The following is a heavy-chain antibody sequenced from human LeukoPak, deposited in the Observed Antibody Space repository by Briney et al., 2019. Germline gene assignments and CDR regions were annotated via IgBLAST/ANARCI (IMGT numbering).Heavy chain of an antibody. CDR3: ARGEFHLPFDI. CDR1: GFTFSHYW. D-gene: IGHD3-10*01. Sequence: GGPLRLSCAASGFTFSHYWMSWVRQAPGKGLEWVANIKQDGSEKYYVDSVKGRFTISRDNAKSSLYLQMDSLRAEDTAVYYCARGEFHLPFDIWGQGTMVTLSS. J-gene: IGHJ3*02. V-gene: IGHV3-7*04. CDR2: IKQDGSEK.